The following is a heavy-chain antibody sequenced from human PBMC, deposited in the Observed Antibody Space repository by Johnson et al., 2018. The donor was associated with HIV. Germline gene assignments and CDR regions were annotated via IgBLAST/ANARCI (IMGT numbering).Heavy chain of an antibody. J-gene: IGHJ3*01. CDR1: GFTFSRYW. CDR2: INCDGGST. Sequence: VQLVESGGGLVQPGGSLRLSCAASGFTFSRYWMHWVRQAPGKGLVWVSRINCDGGSTGYADSVKGRFTISRDNAKNTLYLQMNSLRAEDTAVYYCAREGSYYYDSSGGPPGAFDFWGQGTMVTVSS. D-gene: IGHD3-22*01. CDR3: AREGSYYYDSSGGPPGAFDF. V-gene: IGHV3-74*01.